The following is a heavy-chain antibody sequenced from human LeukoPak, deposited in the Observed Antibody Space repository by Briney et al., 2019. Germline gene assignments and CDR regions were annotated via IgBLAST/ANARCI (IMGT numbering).Heavy chain of an antibody. J-gene: IGHJ4*02. Sequence: SETLSLTCSVSGGPFTSTSYCWGWLRQPPGKGLEWIGTIYYSGRTYYNPSLKSRVTISVDTSKNQFSLKLSSVTAADTAVYYCARGTQQWLVADYFDYWGQGTLVTVSS. V-gene: IGHV4-39*07. CDR1: GGPFTSTSYC. CDR2: IYYSGRT. D-gene: IGHD6-19*01. CDR3: ARGTQQWLVADYFDY.